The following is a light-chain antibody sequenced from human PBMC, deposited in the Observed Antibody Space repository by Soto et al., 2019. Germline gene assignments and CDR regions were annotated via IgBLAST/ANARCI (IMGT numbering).Light chain of an antibody. J-gene: IGKJ1*01. CDR3: QQYGSSPPRT. CDR1: QSVSSSY. Sequence: EIVLTQSPGTLSLSPGERATLSCRASQSVSSSYLAWYQQKPGQAPRLLIYGASSRATGIPDRFSGSGSGTDFTLTISRLEPEDFEVYYCQQYGSSPPRTFGQGKKVEIK. CDR2: GAS. V-gene: IGKV3-20*01.